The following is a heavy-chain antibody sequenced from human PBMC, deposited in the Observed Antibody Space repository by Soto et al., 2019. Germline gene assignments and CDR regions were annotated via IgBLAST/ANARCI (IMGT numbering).Heavy chain of an antibody. V-gene: IGHV3-23*01. J-gene: IGHJ6*02. CDR2: ISGSGGST. Sequence: VQLLESGGGLVQPGGSLRLSCAASGFTFSSYAMSWVRQAPGKGLEWVSAISGSGGSTYYADSVKGRFTISRDNSKNTLYLQMNSLRAEDTAVYYCAKGPAVDYYYYYGMDVWGQGTTVTVSS. D-gene: IGHD6-19*01. CDR1: GFTFSSYA. CDR3: AKGPAVDYYYYYGMDV.